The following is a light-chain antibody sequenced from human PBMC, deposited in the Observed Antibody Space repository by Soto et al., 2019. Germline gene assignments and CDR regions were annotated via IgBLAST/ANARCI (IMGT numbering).Light chain of an antibody. V-gene: IGKV3-15*01. CDR3: QQYKNWPPLT. Sequence: EIVMTQSPATLSVSPGETATLSCRASQSVSYNLAWYQQKPGQGPRLLLYGAFTRATGIPARFTGSGSGTECTLTISSLQSEDFAVDYCQQYKNWPPLTFGGGTKVEIK. CDR1: QSVSYN. J-gene: IGKJ4*01. CDR2: GAF.